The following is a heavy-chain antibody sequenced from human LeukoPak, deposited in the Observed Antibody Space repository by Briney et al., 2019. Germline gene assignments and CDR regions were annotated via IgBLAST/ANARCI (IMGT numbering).Heavy chain of an antibody. V-gene: IGHV3-30*02. Sequence: GGSLRLSCAASGFTFSSYGMHWVRQAPGKGLEWVSFIRYDGSNKYYADSVKGRFTISRDNSKNTLYLQMNSLRVEDTAVYYCAKLRFPYFDYWGQGTLVTVSS. CDR2: IRYDGSNK. J-gene: IGHJ4*02. CDR1: GFTFSSYG. CDR3: AKLRFPYFDY. D-gene: IGHD4-17*01.